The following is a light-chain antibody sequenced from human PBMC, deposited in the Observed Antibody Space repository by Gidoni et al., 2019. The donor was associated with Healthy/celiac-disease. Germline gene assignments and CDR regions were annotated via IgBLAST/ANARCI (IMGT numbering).Light chain of an antibody. CDR1: QSVSSN. CDR2: GAS. V-gene: IGKV3-15*01. J-gene: IGKJ4*01. CDR3: QQYNNWPPLT. Sequence: EILITQSPATLSVSPGERATLSCRASQSVSSNLACYQQKPGQAPRLLIYGASTRATGIPARFSGSGSGTEFTLTISSLQSEDFAVYYCQQYNNWPPLTFGGGTKVEIK.